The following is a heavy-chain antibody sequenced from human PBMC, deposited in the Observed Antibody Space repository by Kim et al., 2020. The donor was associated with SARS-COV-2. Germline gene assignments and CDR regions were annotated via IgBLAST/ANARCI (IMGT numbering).Heavy chain of an antibody. CDR2: INHSGRT. V-gene: IGHV4-34*01. CDR1: GGSFSGYY. Sequence: SETLSLTCAVYGGSFSGYYWSWIRHPPGKGLEWIGEINHSGRTNYNPSLKSRVTISVDTSKNQFSLKLTSVTAADTAVYYCARRLSNTSGWGSHYCDLWCQGILVTVSS. D-gene: IGHD3-10*01. J-gene: IGHJ4*02. CDR3: ARRLSNTSGWGSHYCDL.